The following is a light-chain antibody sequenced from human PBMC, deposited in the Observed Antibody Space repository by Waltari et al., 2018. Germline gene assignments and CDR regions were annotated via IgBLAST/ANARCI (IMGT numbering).Light chain of an antibody. CDR3: MQATQWPLT. CDR1: QSLVHSHGKTY. CDR2: KVS. Sequence: DVVMTQSPLSLPVTLGQPASIYCSSSQSLVHSHGKTYLNWFHQRPGQSPRRLIYKVSNRDSGVPDRFSGSGSGTDFTLQISRVEAEDVGVHYCMQATQWPLTFGQGTKVEIK. J-gene: IGKJ1*01. V-gene: IGKV2-30*02.